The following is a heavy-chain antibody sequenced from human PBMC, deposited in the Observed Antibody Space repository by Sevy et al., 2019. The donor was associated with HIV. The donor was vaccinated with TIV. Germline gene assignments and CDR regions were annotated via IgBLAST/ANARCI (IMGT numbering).Heavy chain of an antibody. V-gene: IGHV3-48*03. CDR2: ISSSGSII. D-gene: IGHD3-22*01. J-gene: IGHJ5*02. Sequence: GGSLRLSCEASGFTFRSYEMNWVRQAPGKGLEWVSYISSSGSIIYYADSVKGRFTISRDNAKNSLYMQMNSLRAEDTAVYYCARVDANYDKGFDPWGPGTLVTVSS. CDR3: ARVDANYDKGFDP. CDR1: GFTFRSYE.